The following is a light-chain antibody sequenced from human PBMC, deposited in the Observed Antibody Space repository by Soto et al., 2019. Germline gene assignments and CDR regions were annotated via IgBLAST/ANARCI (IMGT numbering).Light chain of an antibody. Sequence: EIVLTQSPATLSLSPGETATLSCRASQSVSDYIACYQQKPGQAPRLLIYDTSNRATGVPARLSGSGSGTDFTLTISNLEPEDFAVYYCQQRTNWLTFGGGTKVELK. V-gene: IGKV3-11*01. CDR2: DTS. CDR3: QQRTNWLT. CDR1: QSVSDY. J-gene: IGKJ4*01.